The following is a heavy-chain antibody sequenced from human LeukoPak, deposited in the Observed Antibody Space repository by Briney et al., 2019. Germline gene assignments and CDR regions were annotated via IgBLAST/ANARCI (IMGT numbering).Heavy chain of an antibody. CDR3: ARVMSSSGQTGDY. D-gene: IGHD6-6*01. V-gene: IGHV1-46*01. CDR2: INPSGGVT. J-gene: IGHJ4*02. Sequence: ASVKVSCKASGYTFTSYYMHWVRQAPGQGLEWMGMINPSGGVTNYAQKFQGRVTMTRDTSTSTVYMELSSLRSEDTAVYYCARVMSSSGQTGDYWGQGTLVTVSS. CDR1: GYTFTSYY.